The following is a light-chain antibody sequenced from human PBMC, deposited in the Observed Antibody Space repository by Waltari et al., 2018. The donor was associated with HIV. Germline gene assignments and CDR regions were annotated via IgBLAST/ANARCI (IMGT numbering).Light chain of an antibody. CDR3: QQYYGKFWT. Sequence: DIVMTQFPNSLAVSLGERATMSFRSSQSVFYSPSNKNFLSWYQQKSGQPPRLLIYWASTRENGVPDRFTGSGSGADFTLTISNLQPEDVATYYCQQYYGKFWTFGQGTKVEV. V-gene: IGKV4-1*01. CDR1: QSVFYSPSNKNF. J-gene: IGKJ1*01. CDR2: WAS.